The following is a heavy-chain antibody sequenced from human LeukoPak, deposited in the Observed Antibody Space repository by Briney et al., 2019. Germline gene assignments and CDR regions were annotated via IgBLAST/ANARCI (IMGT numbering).Heavy chain of an antibody. J-gene: IGHJ3*02. CDR3: AREDGATISFDI. CDR2: INPNSGGT. D-gene: IGHD5-12*01. V-gene: IGHV1-2*02. CDR1: GYTFTVYY. Sequence: ASVKVSCKSSGYTFTVYYMHWVRQAPGPGLDWMEWINPNSGGTNEAQKFQGRVTMTRDTSISTAYMELSRLRSDDTAVYYCAREDGATISFDIWGQGTMFTVSS.